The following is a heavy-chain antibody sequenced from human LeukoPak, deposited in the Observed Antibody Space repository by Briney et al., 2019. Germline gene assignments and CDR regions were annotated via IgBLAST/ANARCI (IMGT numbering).Heavy chain of an antibody. Sequence: GGSLRLSCAASGFSFTTYWMGWVRQAPGKGLECVSVIYSGGNTYYADSVKGRFTISRDNSKNTLYLQMNSLRAEDTAVYYCARKTDSGGQGDYWGPGTLVTVSS. D-gene: IGHD3-22*01. V-gene: IGHV3-66*01. CDR3: ARKTDSGGQGDY. CDR2: IYSGGNT. CDR1: GFSFTTYW. J-gene: IGHJ4*02.